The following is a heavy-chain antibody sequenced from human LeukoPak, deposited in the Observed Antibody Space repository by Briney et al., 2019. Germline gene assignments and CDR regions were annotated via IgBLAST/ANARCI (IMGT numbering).Heavy chain of an antibody. J-gene: IGHJ4*02. CDR3: ARDPSLTAARRWFDY. D-gene: IGHD6-6*01. V-gene: IGHV3-20*04. CDR1: GFTFDDYG. Sequence: PGESLRLSCAASGFTFDDYGMSWVRQAPGKGLEWVSGINWNGGSTGYADSVKGRFTISRDNAKNSLYLQMNSLRAEDTALYYCARDPSLTAARRWFDYWGQGTLVTVSS. CDR2: INWNGGST.